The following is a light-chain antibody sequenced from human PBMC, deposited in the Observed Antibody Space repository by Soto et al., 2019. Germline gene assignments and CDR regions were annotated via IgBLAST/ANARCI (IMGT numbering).Light chain of an antibody. V-gene: IGKV1-5*01. CDR1: QSISGW. CDR3: QQYETSFRT. Sequence: DIQMTQSPSTLSASVGDKVTKTSRASQSISGWLAWYKQKPGKAPKLLIYDASELDSGVPSRFSGSGSGTEFRLTISSLQPDDFATYYCQQYETSFRTFGLGTKVDIK. J-gene: IGKJ1*01. CDR2: DAS.